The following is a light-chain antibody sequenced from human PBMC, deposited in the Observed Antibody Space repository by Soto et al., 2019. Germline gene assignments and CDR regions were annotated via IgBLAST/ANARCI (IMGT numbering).Light chain of an antibody. CDR2: DAS. J-gene: IGKJ1*01. V-gene: IGKV3-11*01. CDR3: QQRSEWPRT. CDR1: QSISSS. Sequence: EIVLTQSPATLSLSPGERATLSCRASQSISSSLAWYQQKPGQAPRLLIYDASTRATGFPARFSGSGSGTDFPLTIGRLEPEDFGVYYCQQRSEWPRTFGQGTKVEI.